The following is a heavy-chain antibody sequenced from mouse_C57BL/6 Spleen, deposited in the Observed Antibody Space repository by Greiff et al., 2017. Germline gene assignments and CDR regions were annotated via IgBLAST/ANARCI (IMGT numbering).Heavy chain of an antibody. CDR2: INPSTGGT. J-gene: IGHJ3*01. CDR3: ATYGNRFAY. CDR1: GYSFTGYY. D-gene: IGHD2-1*01. V-gene: IGHV1-42*01. Sequence: VQLKESGAELVRPGSSVKISCKASGYSFTGYYMNWVKQSPEKSLEWIGEINPSTGGTTYNQKFKAKATLTVDKSSSTAYMQLKSLTSEDSAVYYCATYGNRFAYWGQGTLVTVSA.